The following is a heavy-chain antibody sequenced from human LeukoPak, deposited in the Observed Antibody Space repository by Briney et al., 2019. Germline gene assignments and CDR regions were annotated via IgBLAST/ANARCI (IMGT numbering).Heavy chain of an antibody. D-gene: IGHD6-13*01. CDR3: ARGDRAAEEEEGHYFDY. V-gene: IGHV4-31*03. J-gene: IGHJ4*02. CDR1: GGSISSGGYY. Sequence: SQTVSLTCTVSGGSISSGGYYWSWIRQHPGKGLEWIGYIYYSGSTYYNPSLKSRVTISVDTSKNQFSLKLSSVTAADTAVYYCARGDRAAEEEEGHYFDYWGQGTLVTVSS. CDR2: IYYSGST.